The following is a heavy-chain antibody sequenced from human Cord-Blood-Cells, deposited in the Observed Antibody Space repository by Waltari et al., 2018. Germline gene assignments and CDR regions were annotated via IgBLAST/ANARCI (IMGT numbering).Heavy chain of an antibody. CDR2: IYSGGST. CDR1: GFTVSSNH. V-gene: IGHV3-53*01. J-gene: IGHJ2*01. CDR3: AREGSLDWYFDL. Sequence: EVQLVESGGGLIQPGGSLTLSCAASGFTVSSNHISCSRQAPGKGLEWVSVIYSGGSTYDADSVKGRFTISRDNSKNTLYLQMNSLRAEDTAVYYCAREGSLDWYFDLWGRGTLVTVSS. D-gene: IGHD1-26*01.